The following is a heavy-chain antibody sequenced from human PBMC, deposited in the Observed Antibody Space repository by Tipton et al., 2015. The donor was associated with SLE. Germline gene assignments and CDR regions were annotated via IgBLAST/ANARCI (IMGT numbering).Heavy chain of an antibody. V-gene: IGHV4-38-2*02. D-gene: IGHD3-10*01. CDR2: IYYSGST. J-gene: IGHJ5*02. Sequence: TLSLTCAVSGYSISSGYYWGWIRQPPGKGLEWIGSIYYSGSTYYNPSLKSRVTISVDTSKNQFSLKLSSVTAADTAVYYCARDSEVGYYASGSPNWFDPWGQGTLVTVSS. CDR1: GYSISSGYY. CDR3: ARDSEVGYYASGSPNWFDP.